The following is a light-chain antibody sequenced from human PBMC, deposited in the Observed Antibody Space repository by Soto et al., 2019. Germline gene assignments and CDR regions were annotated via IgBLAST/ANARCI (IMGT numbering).Light chain of an antibody. CDR2: GAS. CDR1: QSLRSN. V-gene: IGKV3-15*01. CDR3: QQSNNWPPWT. J-gene: IGKJ1*01. Sequence: EVVLTQSPATLSVYKGQRATLSCRASQSLRSNLAWFQHKRGQAPRLLIYGASTRATGIPARFSGSGYGTEFTLTISSLQSEDFAIYFCQQSNNWPPWTFGHGGKV.